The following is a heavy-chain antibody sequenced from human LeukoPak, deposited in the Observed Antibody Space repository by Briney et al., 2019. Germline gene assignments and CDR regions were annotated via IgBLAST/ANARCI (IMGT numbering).Heavy chain of an antibody. Sequence: GASVKVSCKASGGTFSSYAISWVRQAPGQGLEWMGGIIPIFGTANYAQKFQGRVTITTDESTSTAYMELSSLRSEDTAVYYCARDRGGYSSSRRGAYYYYYMDVWGKGTTVTVSS. CDR3: ARDRGGYSSSRRGAYYYYYMDV. J-gene: IGHJ6*03. D-gene: IGHD6-13*01. CDR2: IIPIFGTA. V-gene: IGHV1-69*05. CDR1: GGTFSSYA.